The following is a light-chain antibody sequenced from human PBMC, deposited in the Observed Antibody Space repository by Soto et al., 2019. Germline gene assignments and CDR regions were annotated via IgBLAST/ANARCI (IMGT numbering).Light chain of an antibody. V-gene: IGKV3-20*01. CDR1: QSVSSSY. Sequence: EIVLTQSPGTLSLSPGERATLSCRASQSVSSSYLAWYQQKPGQAPRLLIYGASSRATGIPDRFSGSGSGTDFTLTISRLEPEDCAVYYCQQYDNSPRFTFGPGTKVDIK. J-gene: IGKJ3*01. CDR2: GAS. CDR3: QQYDNSPRFT.